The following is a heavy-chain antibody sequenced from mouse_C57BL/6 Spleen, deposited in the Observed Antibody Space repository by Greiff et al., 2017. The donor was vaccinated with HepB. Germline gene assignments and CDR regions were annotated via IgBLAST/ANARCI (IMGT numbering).Heavy chain of an antibody. D-gene: IGHD2-4*01. J-gene: IGHJ4*01. V-gene: IGHV1-82*01. CDR2: IYPGDGDT. Sequence: VQLQESGPELVKPGASVKISCKASGYAFSSSWMNWVKQRPGKGLEWIGRIYPGDGDTNYNGKFKGKATLTADKSSSTAYMQLSSLTSEDSAVYFCARSPYDYDDGYAMDYWGQGTSVTVSS. CDR3: ARSPYDYDDGYAMDY. CDR1: GYAFSSSW.